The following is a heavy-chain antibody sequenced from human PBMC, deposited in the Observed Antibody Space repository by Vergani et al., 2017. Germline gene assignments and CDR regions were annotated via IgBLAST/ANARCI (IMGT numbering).Heavy chain of an antibody. V-gene: IGHV3-21*01. CDR1: GFTFSSYS. Sequence: EVQLVESGGGLVKPGGSLRLSCAASGFTFSSYSMNWVRQAPGKGLEWVSSISSSSSYIYYADSVKGRFTISRDNAKNSLYLQMNSLRAEDTAVYYCAREGQPYCSSTSCYPKPFDYWGQGTLVTVSS. CDR2: ISSSSSYI. CDR3: AREGQPYCSSTSCYPKPFDY. J-gene: IGHJ4*02. D-gene: IGHD2-2*01.